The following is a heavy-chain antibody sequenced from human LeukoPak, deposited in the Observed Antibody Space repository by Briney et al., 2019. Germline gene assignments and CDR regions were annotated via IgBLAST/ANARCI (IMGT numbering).Heavy chain of an antibody. J-gene: IGHJ5*02. V-gene: IGHV4-39*02. CDR1: GGSISRSSFY. CDR2: AYNSGST. Sequence: SETLSLTCTVSGGSISRSSFYWAWLRQPPGKGLEWIGSAYNSGSTYYNPSLKSRVTISEDTSKNLFSLKLTSVTAADTAVYYCASLTDARWFDPWGQGALVTVSS. CDR3: ASLTDARWFDP.